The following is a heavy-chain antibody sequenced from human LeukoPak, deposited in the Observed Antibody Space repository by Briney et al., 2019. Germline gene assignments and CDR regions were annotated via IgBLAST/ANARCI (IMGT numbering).Heavy chain of an antibody. J-gene: IGHJ4*02. Sequence: PGGSLRLSCAASGFTFSSYDMHWVRQATGKGLEWVSAIGGSGGGTYYADSVKGRFTISRDNSKDTLYLQMNSLRVDDTAVYYCATRRDGYNGWGQGTLVTVSS. CDR2: IGGSGGGT. CDR1: GFTFSSYD. V-gene: IGHV3-23*01. D-gene: IGHD5-24*01. CDR3: ATRRDGYNG.